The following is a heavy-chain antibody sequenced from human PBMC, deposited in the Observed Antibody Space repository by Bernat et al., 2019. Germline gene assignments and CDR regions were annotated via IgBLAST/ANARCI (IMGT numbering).Heavy chain of an antibody. CDR2: IYYSGST. D-gene: IGHD3-22*01. Sequence: QVQLQESGPGLVKPSQTLSLTCTVSGGSISSGGYYWSWIRQHPGKGLEWIGYIYYSGSTYHNPSLKSRVTISVDTSKNQFSLKLSSVTAADTAVYYCARHYYDSSGYYYLGYFDYWGQGTLVTVSS. J-gene: IGHJ4*02. CDR3: ARHYYDSSGYYYLGYFDY. CDR1: GGSISSGGYY. V-gene: IGHV4-31*03.